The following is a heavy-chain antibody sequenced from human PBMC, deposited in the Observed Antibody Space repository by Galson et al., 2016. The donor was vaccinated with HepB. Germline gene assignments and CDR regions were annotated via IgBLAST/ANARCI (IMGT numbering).Heavy chain of an antibody. J-gene: IGHJ6*02. CDR3: AKRPYSHGWHYGMDV. CDR2: ITSGGTT. D-gene: IGHD5-18*01. Sequence: SLRLSCAASGFSFSSDAMSWVRQAPGKGLEWVSGITSGGTTYYADPVKGRFTIPRDNSKNILYLQMKSLRDEDTAVYYCAKRPYSHGWHYGMDVWGQGTTVTVSS. V-gene: IGHV3-23*01. CDR1: GFSFSSDA.